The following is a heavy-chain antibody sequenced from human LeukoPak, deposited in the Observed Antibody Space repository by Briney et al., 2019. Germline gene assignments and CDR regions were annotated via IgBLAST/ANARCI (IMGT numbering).Heavy chain of an antibody. CDR3: ARSVSGPYYYYYMDV. CDR1: GYTFTSYD. Sequence: ASVKVSCKASGYTFTSYDINWARQATGQGLEWMGWMNPNSGNTGYAQKFQGRVTMTRNTSISTAYMELSSLRSEDTAVYYCARSVSGPYYYYYMDVWGKGTTVTVSS. D-gene: IGHD3-10*01. CDR2: MNPNSGNT. J-gene: IGHJ6*03. V-gene: IGHV1-8*01.